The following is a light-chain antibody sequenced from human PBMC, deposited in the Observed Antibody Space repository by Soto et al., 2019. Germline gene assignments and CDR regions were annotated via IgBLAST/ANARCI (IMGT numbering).Light chain of an antibody. V-gene: IGKV3-20*01. Sequence: VVCTHSPGTLCFSAWHRSSLSSSASQNLSRYFLAWYQHKPGQAPRLLISGASRRATGIPDRFSGAGSGTDFTLTISRLEPEDFALYYCQQHDILPITFGQGTRLEN. CDR1: QNLSRYF. J-gene: IGKJ5*01. CDR3: QQHDILPIT. CDR2: GAS.